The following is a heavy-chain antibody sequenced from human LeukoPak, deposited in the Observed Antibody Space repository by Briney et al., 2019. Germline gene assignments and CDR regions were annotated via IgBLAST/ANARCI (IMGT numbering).Heavy chain of an antibody. D-gene: IGHD4-23*01. Sequence: PSETLSLTCTVSGGSISSSSYYWGWIRQPPGKGLEWIGSMYYSGSTYYNPSLKSRVTISVDTSKNQFSLRLSSVTAADTAVYYCARQDYWTDGGPFWFDPWGQGTLVTVSS. CDR2: MYYSGST. CDR1: GGSISSSSYY. CDR3: ARQDYWTDGGPFWFDP. J-gene: IGHJ5*02. V-gene: IGHV4-39*01.